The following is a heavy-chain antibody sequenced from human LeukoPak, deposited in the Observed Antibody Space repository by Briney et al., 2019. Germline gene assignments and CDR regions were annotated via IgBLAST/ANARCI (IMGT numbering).Heavy chain of an antibody. V-gene: IGHV3-48*04. CDR1: GFTFSSYA. D-gene: IGHD6-13*01. CDR3: ARGRADSSSWKFDY. CDR2: ISWNSGSI. Sequence: PGGSLRLSCAASGFTFSSYAMHWVRQAPGKGLEWVSGISWNSGSIGYADSVKGRFTISRDNAKNSLYLQMNSLRAEDTAVYYCARGRADSSSWKFDYWGQGTLVTVSS. J-gene: IGHJ4*02.